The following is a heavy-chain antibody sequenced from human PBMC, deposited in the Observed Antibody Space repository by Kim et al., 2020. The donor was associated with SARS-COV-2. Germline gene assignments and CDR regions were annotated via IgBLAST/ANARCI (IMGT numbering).Heavy chain of an antibody. Sequence: ASVKVSCKASGYTFTSYGLSWVRHAPGQGLEWVGWISGYNGNTNYAQKFQGRVTLTTDISTNTGYMELRSLRSDDSGVYYCARSLLGCLVGGRYWGQGTLVTVSS. CDR1: GYTFTSYG. D-gene: IGHD6-6*01. J-gene: IGHJ4*02. CDR2: ISGYNGNT. CDR3: ARSLLGCLVGGRY. V-gene: IGHV1-18*01.